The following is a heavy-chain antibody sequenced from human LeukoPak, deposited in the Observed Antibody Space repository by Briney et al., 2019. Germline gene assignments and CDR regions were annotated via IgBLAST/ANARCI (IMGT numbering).Heavy chain of an antibody. V-gene: IGHV3-30*02. CDR2: IRYDGSNK. Sequence: GGSLRLSCAASGFTFTSYGIHWVRQAPGKGLEWVAFIRYDGSNKYYADSVKGRFTISRDNSKNTLYLQMNSLRAEDTAVYYCARVGALNWGYFDYWGQGTLVTVSS. D-gene: IGHD7-27*01. J-gene: IGHJ4*02. CDR1: GFTFTSYG. CDR3: ARVGALNWGYFDY.